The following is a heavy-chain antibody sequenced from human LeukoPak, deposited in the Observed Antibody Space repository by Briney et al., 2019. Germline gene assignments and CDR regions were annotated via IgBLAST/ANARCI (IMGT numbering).Heavy chain of an antibody. J-gene: IGHJ3*02. V-gene: IGHV1-8*03. CDR1: GYTFTFYD. CDR2: MNPHSGNT. Sequence: ASVKVSCKASGYTFTFYDIQWVRQAAGQGLEWMGWMNPHSGNTGYAQKFLGRITLTRNTSTSMAYMELTRLKSEDTAVYYCARGRRDVFDIWGQGTTVTVS. CDR3: ARGRRDVFDI.